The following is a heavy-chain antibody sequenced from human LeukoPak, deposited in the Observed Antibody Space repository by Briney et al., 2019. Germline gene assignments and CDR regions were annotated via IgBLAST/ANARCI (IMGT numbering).Heavy chain of an antibody. CDR1: GGTFSSYA. J-gene: IGHJ4*02. V-gene: IGHV1-69*13. D-gene: IGHD2-21*02. CDR2: IIPIFGTA. Sequence: SVKVSSKASGGTFSSYAISWVRQAPGQGLEWMGGIIPIFGTANYAQKFQGRVTITADESTSTAYMELSSLRSEDTAVYYCARVAYCGGDCSSYFDYWGQGTLVTVSS. CDR3: ARVAYCGGDCSSYFDY.